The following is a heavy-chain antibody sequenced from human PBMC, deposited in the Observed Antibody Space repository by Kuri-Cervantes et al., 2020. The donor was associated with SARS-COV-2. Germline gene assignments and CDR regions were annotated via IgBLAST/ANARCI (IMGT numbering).Heavy chain of an antibody. J-gene: IGHJ4*02. CDR3: ARDSSPTHSAGPAAIGC. Sequence: GESLKISCEASGLTFSSSWMNWVRQAPGKGLEWVSSISSSSSYIYYADSVKGRFTISRDNAKNSLYLQMNSLRAEDTAVYYCARDSSPTHSAGPAAIGCWGQGTLVTVSS. CDR1: GLTFSSSW. V-gene: IGHV3-21*01. D-gene: IGHD2-2*01. CDR2: ISSSSSYI.